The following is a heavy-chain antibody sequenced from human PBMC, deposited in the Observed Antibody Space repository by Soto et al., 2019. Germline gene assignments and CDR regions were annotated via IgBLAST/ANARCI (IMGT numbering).Heavy chain of an antibody. D-gene: IGHD3-22*01. CDR3: ARDRSYHDSGGRSGYFDY. Sequence: QEQLVESGGGVVQPGRSLRLSCVASGITFSTYAMHWVRQAPGKGLEWVAVISYDGSEKYYEDSVKGRFTISRDNSKNTLYLQMNSLRAEDTAVYYCARDRSYHDSGGRSGYFDYWGQGTLVTVSS. CDR1: GITFSTYA. CDR2: ISYDGSEK. J-gene: IGHJ4*02. V-gene: IGHV3-30-3*01.